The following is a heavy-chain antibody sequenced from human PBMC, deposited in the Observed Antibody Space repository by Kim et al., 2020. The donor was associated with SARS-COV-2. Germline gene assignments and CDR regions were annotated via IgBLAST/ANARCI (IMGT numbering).Heavy chain of an antibody. V-gene: IGHV3-33*01. CDR3: ASAAGTTFSLGY. D-gene: IGHD1-7*01. Sequence: GGSLRLSCAASGFTFSSYGMHWVRQAPGKGLDWVAVIWYDGSNKYYADSVKGRFTISRDNSKNTLYLHMNSLRAEDTAVYYCASAAGTTFSLGYWGQGTL. J-gene: IGHJ4*02. CDR2: IWYDGSNK. CDR1: GFTFSSYG.